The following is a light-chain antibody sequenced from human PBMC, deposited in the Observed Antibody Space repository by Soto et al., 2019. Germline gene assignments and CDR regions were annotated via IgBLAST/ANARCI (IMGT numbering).Light chain of an antibody. V-gene: IGKV3-11*01. J-gene: IGKJ4*01. CDR2: DAS. CDR3: QQRSNWPPVT. CDR1: QSINRH. Sequence: EIGLPQSPATLSLSPGERATLSCRASQSINRHLAWYRQKPGQAPRLLIYDASNRATGIPARFSGSGSGTDVTLTISSLEPEDFGVYYCQQRSNWPPVTFGGGTKVEIK.